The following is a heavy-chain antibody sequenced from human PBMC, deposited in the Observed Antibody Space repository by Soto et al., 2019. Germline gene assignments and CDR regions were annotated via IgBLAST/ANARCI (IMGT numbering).Heavy chain of an antibody. V-gene: IGHV1-69*01. Sequence: QVQLVQSGAEVKKPGSSVKVSCKASGGTVSSYTINWVRQAPGQGLEWMGGIIPIFDTANFAQKFQGRVTITADESTSTSYMEVSSLRSEDTAVYYCARNGTLTGYSYGMDVWGQGTTVTVSS. CDR2: IIPIFDTA. J-gene: IGHJ6*02. CDR1: GGTVSSYT. CDR3: ARNGTLTGYSYGMDV. D-gene: IGHD1-1*01.